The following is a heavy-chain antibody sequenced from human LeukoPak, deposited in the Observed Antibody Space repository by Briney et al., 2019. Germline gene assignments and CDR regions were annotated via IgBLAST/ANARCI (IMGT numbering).Heavy chain of an antibody. CDR2: IYYSGST. Sequence: PSETLSLTCTVSGGSISSGGYYWSWIRQHPGKGLEWIGYIYYSGSTYYNPSLKSRVTISVDTSKNQFSLKLSSVTAADTAVYYCARARNLGYFDWLSLSSLFDYWGQRTLVTVSS. J-gene: IGHJ4*02. D-gene: IGHD3-9*01. CDR3: ARARNLGYFDWLSLSSLFDY. CDR1: GGSISSGGYY. V-gene: IGHV4-31*03.